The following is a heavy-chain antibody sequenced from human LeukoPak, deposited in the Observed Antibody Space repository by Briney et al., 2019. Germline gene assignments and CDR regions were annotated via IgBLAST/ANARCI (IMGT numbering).Heavy chain of an antibody. Sequence: PSETLSLTCAVYGGSFSGYYWSWIRQPPGKGLEWIGEINHSGSTNYNPSLKSRVTISVDTSKSQFSLKLTSVAAADTAVYYCATYTAGEGGRGFWGQGTLVTVSS. CDR1: GGSFSGYY. CDR3: ATYTAGEGGRGF. V-gene: IGHV4-34*01. D-gene: IGHD3-10*01. CDR2: INHSGST. J-gene: IGHJ4*02.